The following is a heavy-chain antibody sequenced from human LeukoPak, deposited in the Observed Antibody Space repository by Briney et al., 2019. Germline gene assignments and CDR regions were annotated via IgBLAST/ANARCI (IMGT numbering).Heavy chain of an antibody. CDR1: GFTFSSYA. Sequence: GGSLRLSCAASGFTFSSYAMSWVRQAPGKGLEWVSAISGSGGSTYYADSAKGRFTISRDNSKNTLYLQMNSLRAEDTAVYYCAKDSSGWHYYFDYWGQGTLVTVSS. CDR2: ISGSGGST. J-gene: IGHJ4*02. CDR3: AKDSSGWHYYFDY. V-gene: IGHV3-23*01. D-gene: IGHD6-19*01.